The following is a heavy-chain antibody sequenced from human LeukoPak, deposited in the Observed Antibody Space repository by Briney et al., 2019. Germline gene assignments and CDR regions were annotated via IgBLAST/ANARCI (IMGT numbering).Heavy chain of an antibody. CDR2: IYYSGST. D-gene: IGHD6-19*01. J-gene: IGHJ5*02. CDR3: ARHPRSIAVAVS. Sequence: SQTLSLTCTVSGGSISSGSYYWSWIRQPAGKGLEWIGSIYYSGSTYYNPSLKSRVTISVDTSKNQFSLKLSSVTAADTAVYYCARHPRSIAVAVSWGQGTLVTVSS. V-gene: IGHV4-30-2*03. CDR1: GGSISSGSYY.